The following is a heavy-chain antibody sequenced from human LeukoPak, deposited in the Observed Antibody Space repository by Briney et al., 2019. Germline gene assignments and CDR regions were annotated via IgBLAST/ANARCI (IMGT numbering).Heavy chain of an antibody. D-gene: IGHD4-11*01. CDR1: GGSFSGYY. CDR3: ARGHYSNYDSFDY. J-gene: IGHJ4*02. Sequence: PSETQSLTCAVYGGSFSGYYWSWIRQPPGKGLEWIGEINHSGSTNYNPSLKSRVTISVDTSKNQFSLKLSSVTAADTAVYYCARGHYSNYDSFDYWGQGTLVTVSS. CDR2: INHSGST. V-gene: IGHV4-34*01.